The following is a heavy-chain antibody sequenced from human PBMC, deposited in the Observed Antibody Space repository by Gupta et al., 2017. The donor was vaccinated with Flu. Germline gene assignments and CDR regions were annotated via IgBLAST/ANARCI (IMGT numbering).Heavy chain of an antibody. CDR1: SYE. Sequence: SYEMNWVRQAPGKGLEWVSYISTSGDKIYYADSVKDRFTISRDNAKNSLYMQMNSLRVEDTAVYYCARPRGVTGPGTLFDSWGQGTLVTVSS. J-gene: IGHJ5*01. V-gene: IGHV3-48*03. D-gene: IGHD1-20*01. CDR3: ARPRGVTGPGTLFDS. CDR2: ISTSGDKI.